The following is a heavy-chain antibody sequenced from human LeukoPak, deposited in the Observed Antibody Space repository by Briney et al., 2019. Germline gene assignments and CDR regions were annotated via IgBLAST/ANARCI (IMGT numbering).Heavy chain of an antibody. J-gene: IGHJ6*03. CDR2: IYYSGST. CDR1: GGSISSYY. CDR3: AREWYNYYYMDV. Sequence: SETLPLTCTVSGGSISSYYWSWIRQPPGKGLEWIGYIYYSGSTNYNPSLKSRVTISVDTSKNQFSLKLSSVTAADTAVFYCAREWYNYYYMDVWGKGTTVTVSS. V-gene: IGHV4-59*12.